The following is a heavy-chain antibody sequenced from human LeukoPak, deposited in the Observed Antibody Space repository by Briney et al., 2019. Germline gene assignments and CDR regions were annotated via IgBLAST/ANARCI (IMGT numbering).Heavy chain of an antibody. V-gene: IGHV4-59*08. Sequence: SETLSLTCIVSGGSISSYYWSWIRQPPGKGLECIGYIYYTGSTKYNPSLKSRVNISLDTSKDQFSLKLSSMTAADTAVYCCARVSGGSGSYPTYNWFDPWGQGTLVTVSS. CDR2: IYYTGST. CDR1: GGSISSYY. J-gene: IGHJ5*02. CDR3: ARVSGGSGSYPTYNWFDP. D-gene: IGHD3-10*01.